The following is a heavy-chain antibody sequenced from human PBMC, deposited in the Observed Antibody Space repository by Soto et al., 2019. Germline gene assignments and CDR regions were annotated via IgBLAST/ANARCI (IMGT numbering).Heavy chain of an antibody. V-gene: IGHV4-4*02. CDR3: AREVNANISTYYGLFDS. Sequence: QVQLQESGPGMVKPSGTLSLTCTVSGGSISSRYWWSWVRQSPKKGLEWIGEIHHSGSTNYNPSLKSRVTISIDKSKNQFSLGVTSVTAADTAVYYCAREVNANISTYYGLFDSWGQGTLVTVSS. D-gene: IGHD1-26*01. CDR1: GGSISSRYW. J-gene: IGHJ4*02. CDR2: IHHSGST.